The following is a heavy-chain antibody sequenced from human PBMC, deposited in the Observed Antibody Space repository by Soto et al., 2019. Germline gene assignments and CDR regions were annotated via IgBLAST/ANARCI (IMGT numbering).Heavy chain of an antibody. CDR1: IHPHQLL. J-gene: IGHJ6*02. V-gene: IGHV1-2*04. D-gene: IGHD5-12*01. CDR2: INPNSGGT. CDR3: ARELSGLLSGYDLELPTNGMDV. Sequence: ASGEGLLQGTWIHPHQLLYALGATGPWTRLERKGWINPNSGGTNYAQKFQGWVTMTRDTSISTAYMELSRLRSDDTAVYYCARELSGLLSGYDLELPTNGMDVWGQGTTVTVSS.